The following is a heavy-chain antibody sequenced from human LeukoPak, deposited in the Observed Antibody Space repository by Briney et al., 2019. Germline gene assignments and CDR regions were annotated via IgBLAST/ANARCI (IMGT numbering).Heavy chain of an antibody. CDR3: AKVFWSIAAAGTRVPPY. Sequence: GGSLRLSCAASGFTFSSYSMNWVRQAPGKGLEWVSAISGSGGSTYYADSVKGRFTISRGNSKNTLYLQMNSLRAEDTAVYYCAKVFWSIAAAGTRVPPYWGQGTLVTVSS. CDR1: GFTFSSYS. J-gene: IGHJ4*02. V-gene: IGHV3-23*01. CDR2: ISGSGGST. D-gene: IGHD6-13*01.